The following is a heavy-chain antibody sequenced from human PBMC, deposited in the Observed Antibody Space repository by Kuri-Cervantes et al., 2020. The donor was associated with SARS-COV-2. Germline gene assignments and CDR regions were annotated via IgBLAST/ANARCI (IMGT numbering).Heavy chain of an antibody. CDR2: ISGSGGST. Sequence: ETLSLTCAASGFTFNSYAMSWVRQAPGKGLEWVSAISGSGGSTYYADSVKGRFTISRDNSKNTLYLQMNSLRADDTAVYYCARAYCGSTGCQGRDQFDPWGQGTRVTVSS. J-gene: IGHJ5*02. CDR1: GFTFNSYA. D-gene: IGHD2-2*01. CDR3: ARAYCGSTGCQGRDQFDP. V-gene: IGHV3-23*01.